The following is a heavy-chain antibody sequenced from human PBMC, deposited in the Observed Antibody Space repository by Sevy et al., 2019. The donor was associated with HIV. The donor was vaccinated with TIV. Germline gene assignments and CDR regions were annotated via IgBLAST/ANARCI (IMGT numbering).Heavy chain of an antibody. J-gene: IGHJ6*02. V-gene: IGHV3-30-3*01. Sequence: GGSLRLSCAASGFTFSSYAMHWVRQAPGKGLEWVSVISYDGSNKYYAYSVKGRFTISRDNSKNTLYLQMNSLRAEDTAVYYFARPIRYYYYYGMDVWGQGTTVTVSS. CDR1: GFTFSSYA. CDR3: ARPIRYYYYYGMDV. D-gene: IGHD3-9*01. CDR2: ISYDGSNK.